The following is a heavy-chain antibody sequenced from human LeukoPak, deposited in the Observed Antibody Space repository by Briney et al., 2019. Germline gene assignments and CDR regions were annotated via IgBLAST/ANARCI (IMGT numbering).Heavy chain of an antibody. CDR2: VNPNSGDT. Sequence: ASVKVSCKASGYTFTGYYIHWVRQAPGQGLEWMGWVNPNSGDTHYEQKFQGRVTMTRDTSISTAYMDPNSLISDDTAVYYCARVQYQLLFEGNWFDPWGQGTLVTVSS. J-gene: IGHJ5*02. D-gene: IGHD2-2*01. CDR3: ARVQYQLLFEGNWFDP. CDR1: GYTFTGYY. V-gene: IGHV1-2*02.